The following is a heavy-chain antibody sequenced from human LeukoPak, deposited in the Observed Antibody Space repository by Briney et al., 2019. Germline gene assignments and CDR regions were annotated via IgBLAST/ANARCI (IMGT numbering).Heavy chain of an antibody. CDR2: IGSSGSYI. Sequence: GGSLRLSCEVSGFTFSSYHMYWVRQAPGKGLEWVSSIGSSGSYIYYADSLTGRFTISRDNAKNSLYLQMNSLRAEDTAVYYCARPSSWTARAEYFQHWGQGTLVTVSS. V-gene: IGHV3-21*04. CDR1: GFTFSSYH. D-gene: IGHD6-13*01. J-gene: IGHJ1*01. CDR3: ARPSSWTARAEYFQH.